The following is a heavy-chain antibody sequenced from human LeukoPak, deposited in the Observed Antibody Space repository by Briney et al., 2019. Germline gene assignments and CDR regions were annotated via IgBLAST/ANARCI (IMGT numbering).Heavy chain of an antibody. D-gene: IGHD4-11*01. Sequence: PGGSLRLSCAASGFTFSSYGMHWVRQAPGKGLEWVAVIWYDGSNKYYADSVKGRFTISRDNSKNTLYLQMNSLRAEDTAVYYCARDAHSNYYYYYGMDVWGQGTTVTVSS. V-gene: IGHV3-33*01. CDR3: ARDAHSNYYYYYGMDV. CDR2: IWYDGSNK. CDR1: GFTFSSYG. J-gene: IGHJ6*02.